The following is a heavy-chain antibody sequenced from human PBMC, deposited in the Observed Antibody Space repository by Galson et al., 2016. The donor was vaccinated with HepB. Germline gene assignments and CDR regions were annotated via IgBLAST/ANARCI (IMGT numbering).Heavy chain of an antibody. Sequence: SLRLSCAASGFTFSSYWMSWVRQAPGKGLEWVTNIKRDGSEKHYVGSVRGRFAISRDNARNSLYLQMNSLRAEDTAIYYCAVGLEVPDTQNVCEIWGQGTMVTVSS. CDR2: IKRDGSEK. CDR1: GFTFSSYW. J-gene: IGHJ3*02. D-gene: IGHD2-2*02. V-gene: IGHV3-7*01. CDR3: AVGLEVPDTQNVCEI.